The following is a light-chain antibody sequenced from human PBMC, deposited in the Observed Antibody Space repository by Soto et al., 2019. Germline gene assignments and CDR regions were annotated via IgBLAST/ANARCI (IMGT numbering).Light chain of an antibody. CDR1: QSVSSN. J-gene: IGKJ4*01. CDR2: GAS. Sequence: EIVMTQFPATLSVSQGERATLSCRASQSVSSNLAWYQQKPGQAPRLLIYGASTRATGIPARFSGSGSGTEFTLTISSLQSEDFAVYYCQQYNNWPPLTFGGGTKVEIK. V-gene: IGKV3-15*01. CDR3: QQYNNWPPLT.